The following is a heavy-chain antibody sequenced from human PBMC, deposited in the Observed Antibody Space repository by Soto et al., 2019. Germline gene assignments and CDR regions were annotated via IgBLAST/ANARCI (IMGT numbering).Heavy chain of an antibody. V-gene: IGHV4-31*11. CDR3: AREEVAYFGSGSHNWFDP. CDR2: ISYSGNT. J-gene: IGHJ5*02. Sequence: QVQLQESGPGLVKPSQTLSLTCAVSGGTVNVGDHYWSWIRQYPGRSLEWIGYISYSGNTYYNPSLKGRITLSLDMSKNQFSLKLTSVTAADTAMYYCAREEVAYFGSGSHNWFDPWGQGTLVTVSS. D-gene: IGHD3-10*01. CDR1: GGTVNVGDHY.